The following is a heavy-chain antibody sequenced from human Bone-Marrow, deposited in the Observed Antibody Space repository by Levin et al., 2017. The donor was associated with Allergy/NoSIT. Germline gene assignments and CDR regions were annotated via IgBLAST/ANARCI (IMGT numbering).Heavy chain of an antibody. CDR2: ISGSGDST. D-gene: IGHD2-2*01. CDR1: GFTFSSYA. V-gene: IGHV3-23*01. J-gene: IGHJ6*04. Sequence: GESLKISCAASGFTFSSYAMSCVRQAPGKGLEWVSGISGSGDSTYYADSVKGRFTISRDNSKNTLYLQTNSLRAEDTAVYYCAKTSSTSRPMWVDVWGKGTTVTVSS. CDR3: AKTSSTSRPMWVDV.